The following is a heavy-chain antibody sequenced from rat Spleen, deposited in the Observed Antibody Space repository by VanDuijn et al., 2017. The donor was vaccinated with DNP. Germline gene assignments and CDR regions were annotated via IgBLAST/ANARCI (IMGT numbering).Heavy chain of an antibody. Sequence: EVKLVESGGGLVQPGRSLKLSCAASGFNFNDYWMGWVRQAPGKGLEWIGEINKDSNTINYTPSLKDKFTISRDNAQDTLYLQMDSLRSEDTATYYCATHDLAYWGQGTLVTVS. V-gene: IGHV4-2*01. CDR2: INKDSNTI. CDR1: GFNFNDYW. D-gene: IGHD1-7*01. J-gene: IGHJ3*01. CDR3: ATHDLAY.